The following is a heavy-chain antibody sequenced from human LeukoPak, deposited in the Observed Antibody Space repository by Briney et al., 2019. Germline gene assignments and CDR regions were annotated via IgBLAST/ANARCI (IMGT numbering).Heavy chain of an antibody. CDR1: GFTFSSYS. V-gene: IGHV3-21*01. D-gene: IGHD3-3*01. Sequence: GGSLRLSCAASGFTFSSYSMNWVRQAPGKGLEWVSSISSSSSYIYYADSVRGRFTISRDNAKNSLYLQMNSLRAEDTAVYYCARVYDFWSGVDYWGQGTLVTVSS. CDR2: ISSSSSYI. CDR3: ARVYDFWSGVDY. J-gene: IGHJ4*02.